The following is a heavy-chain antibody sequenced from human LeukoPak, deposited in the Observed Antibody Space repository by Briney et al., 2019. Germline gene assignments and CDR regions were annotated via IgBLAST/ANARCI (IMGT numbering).Heavy chain of an antibody. CDR2: IIPIFGTA. J-gene: IGHJ4*02. CDR3: ARDEGVPAASFDY. CDR1: GGTFSSYA. V-gene: IGHV1-69*05. Sequence: SVKVSCKASGGTFSSYAISWVRQAPGQGLEWMGRIIPIFGTANYAQKFQGRVTITTDESTSTAYMELSSLRSEDTAVYYCARDEGVPAASFDYWGQGTLVTVSS. D-gene: IGHD2-2*01.